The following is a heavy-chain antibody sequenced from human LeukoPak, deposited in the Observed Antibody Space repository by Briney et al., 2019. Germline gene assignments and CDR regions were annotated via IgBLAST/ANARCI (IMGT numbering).Heavy chain of an antibody. D-gene: IGHD6-19*01. CDR2: VVGGGGTT. J-gene: IGHJ4*02. Sequence: GGSLRLSCAASGFTFSNYAMSWVRQAPGKGLEWDSAVVGGGGTTFYADSVKGRFTISRDNSKNTVYLQMNSLRGEDTAVYYCAKARLSTGWAYNDYWGQGTLVTVSS. V-gene: IGHV3-23*01. CDR1: GFTFSNYA. CDR3: AKARLSTGWAYNDY.